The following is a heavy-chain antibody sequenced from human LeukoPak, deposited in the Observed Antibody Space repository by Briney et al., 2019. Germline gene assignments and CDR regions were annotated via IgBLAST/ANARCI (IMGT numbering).Heavy chain of an antibody. CDR2: IYPADSDT. J-gene: IGHJ3*02. D-gene: IGHD1-7*01. CDR1: GYRFTSSW. Sequence: GASLKISCKDSGYRFTSSWIGWVRQMPGKGLEWMGVIYPADSDTRYSPSFEGQATISADKSNCTAYLQWSSLKASDTAVYYCASRTATMGTAFDIWGQGTMVTVSS. CDR3: ASRTATMGTAFDI. V-gene: IGHV5-51*01.